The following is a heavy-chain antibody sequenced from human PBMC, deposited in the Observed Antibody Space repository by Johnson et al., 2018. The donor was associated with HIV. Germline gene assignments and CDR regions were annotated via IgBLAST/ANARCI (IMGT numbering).Heavy chain of an antibody. Sequence: QVQLVESGGGVVQPGRSLRLSCAASEFSFSTYAMHWVRQAPGKGLEWVAVIWYDGSNKNYADSVKGRFTISRDNSKNAMYLQMNSLRAEDTAVDYCARDYNGAFDVWGQGTLVTVSS. CDR2: IWYDGSNK. CDR3: ARDYNGAFDV. V-gene: IGHV3-33*03. CDR1: EFSFSTYA. D-gene: IGHD4-11*01. J-gene: IGHJ3*01.